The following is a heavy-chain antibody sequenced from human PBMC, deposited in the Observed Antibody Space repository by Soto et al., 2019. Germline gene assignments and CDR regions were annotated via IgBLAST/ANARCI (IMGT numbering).Heavy chain of an antibody. J-gene: IGHJ6*02. D-gene: IGHD2-15*01. CDR1: GCTFSSCT. Sequence: EVHLVESGGGMVKTGGSLRLSCAVSGCTFSSCTMNWVRHAPGKGLEWVSSISPSTSHIYYADSVKGRFTISRDNSKNSLFLQMNSLRAEDTAVYYCSGCSGGACHQNYGMDVWGQGTTVTVSS. CDR2: ISPSTSHI. V-gene: IGHV3-21*01. CDR3: SGCSGGACHQNYGMDV.